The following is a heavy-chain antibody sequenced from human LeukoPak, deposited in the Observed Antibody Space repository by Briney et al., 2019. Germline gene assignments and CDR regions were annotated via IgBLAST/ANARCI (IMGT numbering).Heavy chain of an antibody. CDR3: ARWGIAADFDY. CDR1: GGSIRSSLYY. Sequence: SETLSLTCTVSGGSIRSSLYYWAWIRQTPGKGLEWIGSIDYSGSTNYNPSPKSRVTISVDTSKNQFSLKLSSVTAADTAVYYCARWGIAADFDYWGQGTLVTVSS. J-gene: IGHJ4*02. V-gene: IGHV4-39*07. D-gene: IGHD6-13*01. CDR2: IDYSGST.